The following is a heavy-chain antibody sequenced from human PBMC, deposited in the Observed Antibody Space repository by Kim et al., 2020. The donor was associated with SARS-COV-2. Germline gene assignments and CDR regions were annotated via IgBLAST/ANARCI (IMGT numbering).Heavy chain of an antibody. Sequence: GGSLRLSCAASGFTFSDYYMSWIRQAPGKGLEWVSSISSSSSYTNYADSVKGRFTISRDNAKNSLYLQMNSLRAEDTAVYYCARGQWIHNWFDPWGQGTLVTVSS. D-gene: IGHD5-18*01. CDR1: GFTFSDYY. V-gene: IGHV3-11*06. J-gene: IGHJ5*02. CDR2: ISSSSSYT. CDR3: ARGQWIHNWFDP.